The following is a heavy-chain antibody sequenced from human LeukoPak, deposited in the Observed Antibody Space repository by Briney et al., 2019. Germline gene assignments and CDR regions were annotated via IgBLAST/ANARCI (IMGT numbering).Heavy chain of an antibody. Sequence: SETLSLTCAVSGYSISSGYYWGWIRQPPGKGLEWIGSIYHSGSTYYNPSLKSRVTISVDTSKNQFSLKLSSVTAADTAVYYCASGGDYRGPFDFWGQGTLVTVSS. D-gene: IGHD4-17*01. CDR3: ASGGDYRGPFDF. CDR1: GYSISSGYY. V-gene: IGHV4-38-2*01. J-gene: IGHJ4*02. CDR2: IYHSGST.